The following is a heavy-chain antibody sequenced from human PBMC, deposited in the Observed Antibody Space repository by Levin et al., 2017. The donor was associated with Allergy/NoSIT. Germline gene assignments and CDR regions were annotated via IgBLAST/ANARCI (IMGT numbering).Heavy chain of an antibody. D-gene: IGHD3-10*01. CDR3: ARRSLDYSYYGMDV. CDR1: EFTFYDYS. J-gene: IGHJ6*02. Sequence: ASVKVSCAASEFTFYDYSMAWVRQAPGKGLEWLSYISSASTTIYYTDSVKGRFTISRDNAKKSLYLQMNSLRDEDTAIYYCARRSLDYSYYGMDVWGQGTTVTVSS. CDR2: ISSASTTI. V-gene: IGHV3-48*02.